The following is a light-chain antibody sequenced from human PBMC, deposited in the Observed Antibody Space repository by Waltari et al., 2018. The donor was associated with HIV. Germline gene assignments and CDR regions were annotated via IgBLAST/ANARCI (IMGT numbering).Light chain of an antibody. CDR2: RNN. J-gene: IGLJ2*01. CDR1: SSNVRNNY. V-gene: IGLV1-47*01. CDR3: AAWDDRLSGRL. Sequence: QSVLAQPRSVSGPPGQRVNISCSGRSSNVRNNYVYWYQQVPGVAPKLLIYRNNQRPSGVPDRFSGSKSGTSASLAISGLRTEDEAEYYCAAWDDRLSGRLFGGGTKVTVL.